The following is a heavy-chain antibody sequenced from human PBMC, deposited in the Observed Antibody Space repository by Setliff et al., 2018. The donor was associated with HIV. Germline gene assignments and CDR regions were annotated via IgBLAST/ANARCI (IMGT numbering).Heavy chain of an antibody. Sequence: SETLSLTCAVFGGSFSGYYWSWIRQPPGKGLEWIGEINHSGSTDYNPSLKSRVTISVDTSKNQFSLRLSSVTAADTAVYYCARDTSGGYWGQGTLVTVSS. V-gene: IGHV4-34*01. J-gene: IGHJ4*02. CDR2: INHSGST. D-gene: IGHD3-10*01. CDR3: ARDTSGGY. CDR1: GGSFSGYY.